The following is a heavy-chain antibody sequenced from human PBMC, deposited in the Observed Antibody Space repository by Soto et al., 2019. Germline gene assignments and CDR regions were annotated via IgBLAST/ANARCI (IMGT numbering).Heavy chain of an antibody. J-gene: IGHJ4*02. CDR1: GFALSPFW. D-gene: IGHD1-1*01. Sequence: EVHLVESGGNLVQPGGSLRLSCEASGFALSPFWMSWVRQAPGKGLEWVASINQYGSVKHYVDSVRGRFTISRDNAKNSLFLQMNSLSAEDTAVYSCARLTVADTTFVYWGQGTPVTVSS. CDR3: ARLTVADTTFVY. V-gene: IGHV3-7*03. CDR2: INQYGSVK.